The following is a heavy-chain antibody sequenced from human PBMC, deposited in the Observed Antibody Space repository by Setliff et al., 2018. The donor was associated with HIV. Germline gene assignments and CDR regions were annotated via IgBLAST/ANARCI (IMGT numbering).Heavy chain of an antibody. CDR2: MNPNSGNT. CDR1: GYTFTSYD. D-gene: IGHD3-3*01. Sequence: SVKVSCKASGYTFTSYDINWVRQATGQGLEWMGWMNPNSGNTGYAQKFQGRVTMTRNTSISTAYMELSSLRSEDTAVYYCARDGWGNFWSGYYTHDAFDIWGQGTMVTVSS. J-gene: IGHJ3*02. V-gene: IGHV1-8*02. CDR3: ARDGWGNFWSGYYTHDAFDI.